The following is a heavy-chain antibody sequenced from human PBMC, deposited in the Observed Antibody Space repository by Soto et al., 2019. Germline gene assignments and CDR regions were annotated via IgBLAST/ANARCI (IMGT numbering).Heavy chain of an antibody. CDR3: ARRYSSAFDI. V-gene: IGHV4-59*08. CDR1: GGSISSYY. J-gene: IGHJ3*02. D-gene: IGHD6-13*01. Sequence: QVQLQESGPGLVKPSETLSLTCTVSGGSISSYYWSWIRQPPGKGLEWIRYIYYIGRTNYNPSLKRRVTISVDTSKNQSSLKLSSVTAADTAGYYCARRYSSAFDIWGQVAMFTVAS. CDR2: IYYIGRT.